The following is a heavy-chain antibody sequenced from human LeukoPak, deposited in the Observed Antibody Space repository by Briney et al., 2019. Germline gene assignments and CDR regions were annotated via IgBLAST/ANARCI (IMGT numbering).Heavy chain of an antibody. Sequence: SETLSFTCTVSGGSISSGSYYWSWIRQPAGKGLEWIGRIYTSGSTNYNPSLKSRVTISVDTSKNQFSLKLSSVTAADTAVYYCASSEGDFWSGYFLDWGQGTLVTVSS. CDR2: IYTSGST. CDR3: ASSEGDFWSGYFLD. D-gene: IGHD3-3*01. CDR1: GGSISSGSYY. V-gene: IGHV4-61*02. J-gene: IGHJ4*02.